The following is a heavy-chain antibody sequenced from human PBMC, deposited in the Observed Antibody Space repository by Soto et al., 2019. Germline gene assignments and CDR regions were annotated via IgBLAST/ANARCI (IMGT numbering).Heavy chain of an antibody. V-gene: IGHV1-2*04. CDR3: ARERGSTTVGTYYYYGMDV. CDR2: INPNSGGT. D-gene: IGHD4-4*01. J-gene: IGHJ6*02. Sequence: ASVKVSCKASGYTFTGYYMHRVRQAPGQGLEWMGWINPNSGGTNYAQKFQGWVTMTRDTSISTAYMELSRLRSDDTAVYYCARERGSTTVGTYYYYGMDVCGQGTTVTVSS. CDR1: GYTFTGYY.